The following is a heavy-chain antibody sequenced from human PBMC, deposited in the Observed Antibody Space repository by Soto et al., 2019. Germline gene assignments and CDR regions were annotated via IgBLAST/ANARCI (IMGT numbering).Heavy chain of an antibody. CDR1: GFTFSSYA. CDR3: AKEIGEGFYYYMDV. J-gene: IGHJ6*03. V-gene: IGHV3-23*01. Sequence: GGSLRLSCAASGFTFSSYAMSWVRQAPGKGLEWVSAISGSGGSTYYADSVKGRFTISRDNSKNTLYLQMSSLRAEDTAVYYCAKEIGEGFYYYMDVWGQGTTVTVSS. CDR2: ISGSGGST.